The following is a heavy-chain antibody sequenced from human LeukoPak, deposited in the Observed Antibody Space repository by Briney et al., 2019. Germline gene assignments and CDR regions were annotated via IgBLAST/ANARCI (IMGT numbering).Heavy chain of an antibody. D-gene: IGHD4-17*01. Sequence: EGSLRLSCAASGFTFTSAWMSWVRRAPGKGLEWVSAISGSGGSTYYADSVKGRFTISRDNSKNTLYLQMNSLRAEDTAVYYCAKDYGDYPFDYWGQGTLVTVSS. CDR3: AKDYGDYPFDY. J-gene: IGHJ4*02. CDR2: ISGSGGST. V-gene: IGHV3-23*01. CDR1: GFTFTSAW.